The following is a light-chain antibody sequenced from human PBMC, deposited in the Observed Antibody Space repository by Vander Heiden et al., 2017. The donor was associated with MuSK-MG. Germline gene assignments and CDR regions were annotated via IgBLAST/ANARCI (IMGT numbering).Light chain of an antibody. CDR2: AAS. CDR3: QQLKNYPIT. J-gene: IGKJ5*01. CDR1: QGIGTY. V-gene: IGKV1-9*01. Sequence: DIRLTQSPSFLSASVGDRVTITCRASQGIGTYLAWYQQKPGKAPKLLIYAASTLQSGVPSRFSGSGSGTEFTLTISSLQPEDFATYYCQQLKNYPITFGQGTRLEIK.